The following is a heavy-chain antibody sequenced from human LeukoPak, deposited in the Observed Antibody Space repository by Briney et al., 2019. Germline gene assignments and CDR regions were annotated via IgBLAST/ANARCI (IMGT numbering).Heavy chain of an antibody. D-gene: IGHD3-16*01. CDR2: IWYDGSNK. CDR1: GFTFSNYW. CDR3: ARDYGGGGDTFDY. J-gene: IGHJ4*02. Sequence: GGSLRLSCAASGFTFSNYWMSWVRQAPGKGLEWVAVIWYDGSNKYYADSVKGRFTISRDNSKNTLYLQMNSLRAEDTAVYYCARDYGGGGDTFDYWGQGTLVTVSS. V-gene: IGHV3-33*08.